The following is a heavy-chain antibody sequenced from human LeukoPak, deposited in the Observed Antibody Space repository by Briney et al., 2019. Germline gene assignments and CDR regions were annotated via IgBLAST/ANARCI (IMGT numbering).Heavy chain of an antibody. Sequence: TSETLSLTCTVSGGSISSYYWSWIRQPPGKGLEWIGYIYYSGSTNYNPSLKSRVTISVDTSKNQFSLKLSSVTAADTAVYYCASFDSGHDRVFDYWGQGTLVTVSS. V-gene: IGHV4-59*01. D-gene: IGHD5-12*01. CDR1: GGSISSYY. CDR3: ASFDSGHDRVFDY. CDR2: IYYSGST. J-gene: IGHJ4*02.